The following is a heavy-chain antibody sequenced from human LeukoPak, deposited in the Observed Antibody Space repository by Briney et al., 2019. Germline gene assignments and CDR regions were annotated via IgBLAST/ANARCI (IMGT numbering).Heavy chain of an antibody. CDR1: GYTFTDYY. V-gene: IGHV1-2*06. Sequence: ASVKVSCTASGYTFTDYYVHWVRQAPGQGLEWLGRSNPYSGGTDYAQKFQGRDTMTRDTSISTAYMEVSRLRSDDTAVYYCATLGNSDLFDQWGQGTLVTVSS. J-gene: IGHJ4*02. D-gene: IGHD1-1*01. CDR2: SNPYSGGT. CDR3: ATLGNSDLFDQ.